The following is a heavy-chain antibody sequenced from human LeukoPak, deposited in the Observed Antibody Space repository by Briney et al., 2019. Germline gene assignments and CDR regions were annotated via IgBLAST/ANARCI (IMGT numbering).Heavy chain of an antibody. CDR1: GGSISSYY. D-gene: IGHD3-10*01. V-gene: IGHV4-59*01. CDR2: IYYSGST. Sequence: SETLSLTCTVSGGSISSYYWSWIRQPPGKGLEWIGYIYYSGSTNYNPSLKSRVTISVDTSKNQFSLKLSSVTAADTAVYYCARAPYYYTPGDYWGQGTLVTVSS. CDR3: ARAPYYYTPGDY. J-gene: IGHJ4*02.